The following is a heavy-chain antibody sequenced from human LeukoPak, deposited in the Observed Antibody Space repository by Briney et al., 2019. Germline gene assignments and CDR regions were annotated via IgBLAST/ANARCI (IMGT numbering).Heavy chain of an antibody. V-gene: IGHV3-74*01. CDR1: GFTFSSYW. CDR3: ANLDSSGWSDAFDI. CDR2: INADGSRT. D-gene: IGHD6-19*01. Sequence: GGSLRLSCAASGFTFSSYWMDWVRHAPGEGLVWVSHINADGSRTTYADSVKGRFTISRDNAKNTLYLQMNSLRAEDTAVYYCANLDSSGWSDAFDIWGQGTMVTVSS. J-gene: IGHJ3*02.